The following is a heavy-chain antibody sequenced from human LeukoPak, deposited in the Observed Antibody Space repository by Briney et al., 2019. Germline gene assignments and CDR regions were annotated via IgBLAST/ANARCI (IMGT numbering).Heavy chain of an antibody. D-gene: IGHD4-17*01. J-gene: IGHJ4*02. CDR1: GGSVSSGSYY. CDR2: IYYSGST. Sequence: SETLSLTCTVSGGSVSSGSYYWSWIRQPPGKGLEWIGYIYYSGSTNYNPSLKSRVTISVDTSKNQFSLKLSSVTAADTAVYDCARWLTTVTTVDYWGQGTLVTVSS. CDR3: ARWLTTVTTVDY. V-gene: IGHV4-61*01.